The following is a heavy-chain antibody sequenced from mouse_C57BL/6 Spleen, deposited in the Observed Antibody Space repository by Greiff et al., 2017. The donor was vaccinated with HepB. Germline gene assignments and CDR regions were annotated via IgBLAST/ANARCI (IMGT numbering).Heavy chain of an antibody. Sequence: QVHVKQPGAELVKPGASVKLSCKASGYTFTSYWMHWVKQRPGQGLEWIGMIHPNSGSTNYNEKFKSKATLTVDKSSSTAYMQLSSLTSEDSAVYYCARGGPYAMDYWGQGTSVTVSS. J-gene: IGHJ4*01. CDR3: ARGGPYAMDY. CDR1: GYTFTSYW. CDR2: IHPNSGST. V-gene: IGHV1-64*01.